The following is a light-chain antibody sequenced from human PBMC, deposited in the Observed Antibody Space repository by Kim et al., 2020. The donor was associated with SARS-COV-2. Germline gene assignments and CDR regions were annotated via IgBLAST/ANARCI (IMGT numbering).Light chain of an antibody. CDR2: LNSDGSH. CDR3: QTWGTGIHWV. CDR1: SGQRLYA. J-gene: IGLJ3*02. Sequence: FQLTCPLRSGQRLYAIEWPQQQPGKGPRYLMKLNSDGSHSKGDGIPDRFSGSSSGAERYLTISSLQSEDEADYYCQTWGTGIHWVFGGGTQLTVL. V-gene: IGLV4-69*01.